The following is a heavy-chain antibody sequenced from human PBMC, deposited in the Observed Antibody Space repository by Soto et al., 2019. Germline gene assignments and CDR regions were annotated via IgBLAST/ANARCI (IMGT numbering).Heavy chain of an antibody. V-gene: IGHV5-51*01. CDR3: ARRPLRVSITGTFFDY. CDR2: IFPGDSDT. D-gene: IGHD1-20*01. CDR1: GYLFSSHW. Sequence: RGESLKISCKGSGYLFSSHWIGWVRQMPGKGLEWMGSIFPGDSDTRYSPSFQGQVTISADKSINTAYLQWSSLKASDTAMYYCARRPLRVSITGTFFDYWGQGTLVTVSS. J-gene: IGHJ4*02.